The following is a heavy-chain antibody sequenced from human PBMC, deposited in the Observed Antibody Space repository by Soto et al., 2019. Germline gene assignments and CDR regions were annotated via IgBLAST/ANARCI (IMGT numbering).Heavy chain of an antibody. CDR1: GFTFRSYA. V-gene: IGHV3-23*01. CDR2: ISGSGGST. CDR3: AKDSRPQDFWSGYYKWDAFDI. J-gene: IGHJ3*02. Sequence: PGGSLRLSCAASGFTFRSYAMSWVRQAPGKGLEWVSAISGSGGSTYYADSVKGRFTISRDNSKNTLYLQMNSLRAEDTAVYYCAKDSRPQDFWSGYYKWDAFDIWGQGTMVTVSS. D-gene: IGHD3-3*01.